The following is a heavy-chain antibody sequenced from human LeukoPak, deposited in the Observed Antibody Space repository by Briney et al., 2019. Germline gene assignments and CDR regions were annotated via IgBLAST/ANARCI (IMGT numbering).Heavy chain of an antibody. D-gene: IGHD5-18*01. J-gene: IGHJ4*02. CDR1: GGSISSGGYY. CDR2: INHSGST. CDR3: ARRDTAMVLVY. Sequence: SETLSLTCTVSGGSISSGGYYWSWIRQHPGKGLEWIGEINHSGSTNYNPSLKSRVTISVDTSKNQFSLKLSSVTAADTAVYYCARRDTAMVLVYWGQGTLVTVSS. V-gene: IGHV4-39*07.